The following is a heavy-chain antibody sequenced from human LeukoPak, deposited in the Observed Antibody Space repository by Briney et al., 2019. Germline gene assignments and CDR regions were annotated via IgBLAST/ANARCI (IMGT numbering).Heavy chain of an antibody. D-gene: IGHD4/OR15-4a*01. J-gene: IGHJ4*02. Sequence: SETLSLTCTVSGGSISSYYWSWIRQPPGKGLEWIGHIYYSGSTNYSPSLKSRVTISVDTSKNQFSLKLSSVTAADTAVYYCARMRLWRYFDYWGQGTLVTVSS. CDR1: GGSISSYY. CDR2: IYYSGST. CDR3: ARMRLWRYFDY. V-gene: IGHV4-59*01.